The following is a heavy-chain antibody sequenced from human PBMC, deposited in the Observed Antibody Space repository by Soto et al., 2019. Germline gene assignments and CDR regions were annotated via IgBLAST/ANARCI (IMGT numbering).Heavy chain of an antibody. Sequence: QRLEWMGWINAGNGNTKYSQKFQGRVTITRDTSASTVYLELSSLRSEDTAVYYCARAPCTGLRGVIPYFDYSGQGTLVTVSS. CDR2: INAGNGNT. V-gene: IGHV1-3*01. CDR3: ARAPCTGLRGVIPYFDY. J-gene: IGHJ4*02. D-gene: IGHD3-10*01.